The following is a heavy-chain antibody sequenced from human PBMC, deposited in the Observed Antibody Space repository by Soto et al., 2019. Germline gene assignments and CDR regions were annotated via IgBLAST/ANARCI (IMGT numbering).Heavy chain of an antibody. J-gene: IGHJ6*02. D-gene: IGHD3-9*01. CDR2: NSGSVRST. V-gene: IGHV3-23*01. CDR1: GFSFSSYA. Sequence: GGSLRLSCAASGFSFSSYAMSWVVQAPGKGMQLVSANSGSVRSTFFADAVNGRFTISGDNSNNTLYVQMTRQSAAYTAAYYSPNDIVPILTGPSYGMGLCGRLSAFTGSS. CDR3: PNDIVPILTGPSYGMGL.